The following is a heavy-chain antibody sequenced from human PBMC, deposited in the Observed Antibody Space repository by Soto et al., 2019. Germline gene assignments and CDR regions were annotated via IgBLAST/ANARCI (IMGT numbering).Heavy chain of an antibody. CDR3: AGGEYYYDSSGYPTIGYYYGMDV. V-gene: IGHV1-69*13. D-gene: IGHD3-22*01. CDR1: GGTFSSYA. J-gene: IGHJ6*02. Sequence: SVKVSCKASGGTFSSYAISWVRQAPGQGLEWMGGIIPIFGTANYAQKFQGRVTITADESTSTAYMELSSLRSEDTAVYYCAGGEYYYDSSGYPTIGYYYGMDVWGQGTTVSVSS. CDR2: IIPIFGTA.